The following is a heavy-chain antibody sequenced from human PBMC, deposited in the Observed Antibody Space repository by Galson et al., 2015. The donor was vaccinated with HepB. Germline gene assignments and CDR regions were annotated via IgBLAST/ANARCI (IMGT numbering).Heavy chain of an antibody. CDR3: ARVATLLYYYGMDV. Sequence: SLRLSCAASGFTFSSYAMSWVRQAPGKGLEWVSAISGSGGSTYYADSVKGRFTISRDNSKNTLYLQMNSLRAEDTAVYYCARVATLLYYYGMDVWGQGTTVTVSS. CDR2: ISGSGGST. D-gene: IGHD2/OR15-2a*01. V-gene: IGHV3-23*01. CDR1: GFTFSSYA. J-gene: IGHJ6*02.